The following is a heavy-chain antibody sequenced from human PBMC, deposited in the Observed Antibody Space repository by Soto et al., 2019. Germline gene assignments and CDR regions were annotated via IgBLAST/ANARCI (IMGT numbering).Heavy chain of an antibody. CDR2: INPSGGST. CDR3: ARERGLLTGYYGGPFDY. D-gene: IGHD3-9*01. Sequence: QVQLVQSGAEVKKPGASVKVSCKASGYTFTSYYMHWVRQAPGQGLEWMGIINPSGGSTSYAQKFQGRVTMTRDTSTSTVYMELSSLRSEDTAVYYCARERGLLTGYYGGPFDYWGQGTLVTVSS. J-gene: IGHJ4*02. V-gene: IGHV1-46*01. CDR1: GYTFTSYY.